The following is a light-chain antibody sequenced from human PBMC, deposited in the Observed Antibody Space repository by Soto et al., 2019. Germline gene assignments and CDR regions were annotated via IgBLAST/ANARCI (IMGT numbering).Light chain of an antibody. J-gene: IGKJ1*01. CDR1: QSVSSY. CDR2: DAS. CDR3: QQRSNWSTWT. V-gene: IGKV3-11*01. Sequence: EIVLTQSPATLSLSPGERATLSCRASQSVSSYLAWYQQKPGQSPRLLIYDASNRATGIPARFSGSGSGTDFTLTISSLEHADFAVYYCQQRSNWSTWTFGQGTKVEIK.